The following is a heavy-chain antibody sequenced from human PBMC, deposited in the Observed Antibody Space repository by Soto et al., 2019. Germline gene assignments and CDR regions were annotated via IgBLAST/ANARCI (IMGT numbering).Heavy chain of an antibody. V-gene: IGHV3-30*04. CDR2: ISYNGNNK. Sequence: VPLVESGGGVVQPGRSLRLSCAASGFSISTYALHWVRQAPGKGPEWVAIISYNGNNKHYADSVKGRFTISRDNSKNTVDLQMNSLRVEDTAMYYCARRSFPYSGSPLEPWSDALDIWGQGTMVTVSS. CDR1: GFSISTYA. CDR3: ARRSFPYSGSPLEPWSDALDI. D-gene: IGHD1-26*01. J-gene: IGHJ3*02.